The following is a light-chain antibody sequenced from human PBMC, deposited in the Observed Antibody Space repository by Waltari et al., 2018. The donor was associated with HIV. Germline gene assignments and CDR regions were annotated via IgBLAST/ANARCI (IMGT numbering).Light chain of an antibody. Sequence: VLTQSPSASASLGDSVKLTCTLDSGHITYAIAWPQHRPDKGPRFLMKINSDGSHYKGDDIPDRFSGSSSGAERFLIISRVQSDDEADYYCQSWGAGGVFGGGTKLTVL. J-gene: IGLJ3*02. CDR3: QSWGAGGV. CDR1: SGHITYA. V-gene: IGLV4-69*01. CDR2: INSDGSH.